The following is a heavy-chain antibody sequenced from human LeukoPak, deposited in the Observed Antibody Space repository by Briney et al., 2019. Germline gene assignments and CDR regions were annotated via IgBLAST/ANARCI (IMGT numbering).Heavy chain of an antibody. J-gene: IGHJ4*02. CDR3: AKGYGSSVYASFDW. Sequence: GGSLRLSCAASGFTVSSNYMSWVRQAPGKGLEWVSVIYSGGSTYYADSVKGRFTISRDNSKTTLYLQMNSLRAEDAAVYYCAKGYGSSVYASFDWWGQGTLVTVSS. CDR1: GFTVSSNY. D-gene: IGHD3-22*01. CDR2: IYSGGST. V-gene: IGHV3-66*01.